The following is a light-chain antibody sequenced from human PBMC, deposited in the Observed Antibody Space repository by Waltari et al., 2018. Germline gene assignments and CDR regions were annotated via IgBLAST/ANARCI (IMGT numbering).Light chain of an antibody. J-gene: IGKJ2*01. Sequence: DIQMTQSPSSLSASVGDRVTITCRASQSISSYLNWYQQKPGKAPKLLIYAASSLQSGVPSRFSGSVSVTDFTLTISSLQPEDFATYYCQQSYSTPYTFGQGTKLEIK. CDR1: QSISSY. CDR2: AAS. CDR3: QQSYSTPYT. V-gene: IGKV1-39*01.